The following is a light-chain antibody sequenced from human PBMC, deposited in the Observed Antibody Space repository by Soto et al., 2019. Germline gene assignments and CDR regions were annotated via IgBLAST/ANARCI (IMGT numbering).Light chain of an antibody. CDR3: LQEYNYTRT. J-gene: IGKJ1*01. Sequence: ASQMTQSPSSRSASVGDRVTITXRASQGIRNDLGWYQQKPGKAPKXXXYAASSLQSGVPSRFSVSGSGTDFTLTISCLQNEDFATYYCLQEYNYTRTFGQGTKVDIK. CDR2: AAS. V-gene: IGKV1-6*01. CDR1: QGIRND.